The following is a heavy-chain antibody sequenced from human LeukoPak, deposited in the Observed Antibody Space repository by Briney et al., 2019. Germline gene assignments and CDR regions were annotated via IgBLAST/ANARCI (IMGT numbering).Heavy chain of an antibody. V-gene: IGHV3-49*02. J-gene: IGHJ6*04. Sequence: GASLRLSCAASGFTFSSYAMSWVRQAPGRGLEWVGFIRGKAYGGTTEYAASVKGRFTISRDDSKSIAYLQMNSLKTEDTAVYYCTRGRITMVRGVIFYYGMDVWGKGTTVTVSS. CDR3: TRGRITMVRGVIFYYGMDV. D-gene: IGHD3-10*01. CDR1: GFTFSSYA. CDR2: IRGKAYGGTT.